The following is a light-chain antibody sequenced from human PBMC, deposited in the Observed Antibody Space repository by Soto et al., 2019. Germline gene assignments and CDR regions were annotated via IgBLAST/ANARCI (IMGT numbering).Light chain of an antibody. J-gene: IGLJ2*01. Sequence: QSVLTQPPSVSAAPGQKVTISCSGSSANIGGNYVSWYQHLPGTAPKLVIYDSDSRPSESPDRFSGAKSGTSATLDITGLQTGDEADYYCGAWDDSLSVVLFGGGTKLTVL. CDR1: SANIGGNY. V-gene: IGLV1-51*01. CDR3: GAWDDSLSVVL. CDR2: DSD.